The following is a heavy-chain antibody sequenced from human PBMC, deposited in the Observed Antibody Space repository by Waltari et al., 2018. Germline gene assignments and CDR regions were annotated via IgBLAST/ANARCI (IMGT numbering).Heavy chain of an antibody. Sequence: EVQLVESGGGLVQPGGSLRLSCAASGFTFSSYSMNWVRQAPGKGLGWVSYISSSSSTIYYADSVKGRFTISRDNAKNSLYLQMNSLRAEDTAVYYCARVGKQWLSLQGYFDYWGQGTLVTVSS. CDR1: GFTFSSYS. J-gene: IGHJ4*02. D-gene: IGHD6-19*01. CDR2: ISSSSSTI. V-gene: IGHV3-48*01. CDR3: ARVGKQWLSLQGYFDY.